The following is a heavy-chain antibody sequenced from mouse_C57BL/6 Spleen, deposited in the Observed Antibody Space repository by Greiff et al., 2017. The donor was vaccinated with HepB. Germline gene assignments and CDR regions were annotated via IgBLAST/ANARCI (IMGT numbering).Heavy chain of an antibody. V-gene: IGHV1-53*01. D-gene: IGHD1-1*01. CDR1: GYTFTSYW. Sequence: VKLQQPGTELVKPGASVKLSCKASGYTFTSYWMHWVKQRPGQGLEWIGNINPSNGGTNYNEKFKSKATLTVDKSSSTAYMQLSSLTSEDSAVYYCAREGITTVVAHYYAMDYWGQGTSVTVSS. J-gene: IGHJ4*01. CDR3: AREGITTVVAHYYAMDY. CDR2: INPSNGGT.